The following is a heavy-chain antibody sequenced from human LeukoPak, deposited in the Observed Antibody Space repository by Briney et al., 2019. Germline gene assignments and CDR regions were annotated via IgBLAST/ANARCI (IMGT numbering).Heavy chain of an antibody. CDR2: IYYSGST. Sequence: PSETLSLTCTVSGGSISSSSYYWGWIRQPPGKGLEWIGSIYYSGSTYYNPSLKSRVTISVDTSKNQFSLKLSSVTAADTAVYYCARGARLVAGFNWFDPRGQGTLVTVSS. D-gene: IGHD6-19*01. J-gene: IGHJ5*02. CDR1: GGSISSSSYY. V-gene: IGHV4-39*07. CDR3: ARGARLVAGFNWFDP.